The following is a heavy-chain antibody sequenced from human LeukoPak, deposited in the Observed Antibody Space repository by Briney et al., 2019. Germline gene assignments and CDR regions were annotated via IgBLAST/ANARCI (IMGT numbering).Heavy chain of an antibody. CDR2: IKQDGSEK. J-gene: IGHJ5*02. Sequence: GGSLRLSCAASGFTFSSYWMSWVRQAPGKGLEWVANIKQDGSEKYYVDSVKGRFTISRDNSKNTLYLQMNSLRAEDTAVYYCAKSPQLGWFDPWGQGTLVTVSS. D-gene: IGHD6-13*01. V-gene: IGHV3-7*03. CDR3: AKSPQLGWFDP. CDR1: GFTFSSYW.